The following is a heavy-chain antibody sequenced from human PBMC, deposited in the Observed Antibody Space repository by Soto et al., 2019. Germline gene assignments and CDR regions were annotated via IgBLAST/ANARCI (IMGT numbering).Heavy chain of an antibody. CDR2: IYYSGST. V-gene: IGHV4-59*01. Sequence: PSETLSLTCTVSGGSISSYYWSWIRQPPGKGLEWIGYIYYSGSTNYNPSLKSRVTISVDTSKNQFSLKLSSVTAADTAVYHCARDRPYSSSWYDYWGQGTLVTVSS. J-gene: IGHJ4*02. CDR1: GGSISSYY. CDR3: ARDRPYSSSWYDY. D-gene: IGHD6-13*01.